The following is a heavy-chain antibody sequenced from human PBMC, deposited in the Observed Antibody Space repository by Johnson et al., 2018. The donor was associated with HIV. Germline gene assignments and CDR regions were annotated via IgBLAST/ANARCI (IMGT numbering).Heavy chain of an antibody. CDR2: IYSGGST. Sequence: VQLVESGGGVVQPGRSLRLSCAASGFTFDDYAMHWLRQAPGKGLEWVSVIYSGGSTYYADSVKGRFTISRDNSKNTLYLQMNSLRAEDTAVYYCAREMNAGNDAFDIWGQGTIGTVSS. V-gene: IGHV3-NL1*01. CDR3: AREMNAGNDAFDI. CDR1: GFTFDDYA. J-gene: IGHJ3*02.